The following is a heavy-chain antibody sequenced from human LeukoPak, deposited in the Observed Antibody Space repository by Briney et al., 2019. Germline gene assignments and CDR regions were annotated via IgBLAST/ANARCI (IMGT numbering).Heavy chain of an antibody. D-gene: IGHD4-17*01. CDR2: IKQDGSEK. CDR1: GFTFRSFW. CDR3: ARVPYAFDAFDI. Sequence: GGSLRLSCSGFGFTFRSFWMSWVRQAPGKGLEWVANIKQDGSEKYFVDSVKGRFTISRDNAKNSLYLQMNSLRAEDTAVYYCARVPYAFDAFDIWGQGTMVTVSS. V-gene: IGHV3-7*03. J-gene: IGHJ3*02.